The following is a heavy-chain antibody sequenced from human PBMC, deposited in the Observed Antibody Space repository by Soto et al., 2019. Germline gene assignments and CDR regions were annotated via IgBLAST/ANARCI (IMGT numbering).Heavy chain of an antibody. Sequence: QVQLQESGPGLVKPSETLSLTCTVSGGSISSYYWSWMRQPPGKGLEWIGYTYYSGSTNYNPSLKSRVTISVDTSKNQFSLKLSSVTAADTAVYYCARDHYGDGGGWFDPWGQGTLVTVSS. J-gene: IGHJ5*02. D-gene: IGHD4-17*01. CDR3: ARDHYGDGGGWFDP. V-gene: IGHV4-59*01. CDR2: TYYSGST. CDR1: GGSISSYY.